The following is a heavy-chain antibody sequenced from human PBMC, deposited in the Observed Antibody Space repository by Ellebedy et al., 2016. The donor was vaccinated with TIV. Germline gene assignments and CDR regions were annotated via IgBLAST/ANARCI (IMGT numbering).Heavy chain of an antibody. CDR2: IYPGDSDI. Sequence: KVSCKASGYSFTTYWIGWVRQMPGKGLEWMGMIYPGDSDIRYSPSFQGQVTISADKSISTAYLQWSSLQASDTAIYYCARGEWQLSGYERSAHACFGYWGQGTLVTVSS. CDR1: GYSFTTYW. J-gene: IGHJ4*02. V-gene: IGHV5-51*01. D-gene: IGHD3-22*01. CDR3: ARGEWQLSGYERSAHACFGY.